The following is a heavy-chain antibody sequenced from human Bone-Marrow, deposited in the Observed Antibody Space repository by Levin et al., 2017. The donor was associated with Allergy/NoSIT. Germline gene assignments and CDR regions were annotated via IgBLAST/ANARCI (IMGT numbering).Heavy chain of an antibody. CDR1: GFTFSNYW. D-gene: IGHD2-2*01. V-gene: IGHV3-74*01. CDR3: LRVSASSPVPFDY. Sequence: GGSLRLSCAASGFTFSNYWMHWVRQVPGRGLVWISYINPDGSSTSYADSVKGRFTISRDNAKNMLYLQMSSLRAEDTAVYYCLRVSASSPVPFDYWGQGTLVTVSS. J-gene: IGHJ4*02. CDR2: INPDGSST.